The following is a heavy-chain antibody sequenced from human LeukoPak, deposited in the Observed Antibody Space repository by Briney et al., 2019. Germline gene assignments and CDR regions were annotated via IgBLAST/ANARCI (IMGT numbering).Heavy chain of an antibody. CDR1: GFTFSSYW. D-gene: IGHD3-10*01. V-gene: IGHV3-7*03. CDR2: IKQDGSEK. Sequence: PGGSLRLSCAASGFTFSSYWMSWVRQAPGKGLEWVANIKQDGSEKYYVDSVKGRFTISRDNSKNTLYLQMNSLRAEDTAVYYCGFGELTHYFDYWGQGTLVTVSS. CDR3: GFGELTHYFDY. J-gene: IGHJ4*02.